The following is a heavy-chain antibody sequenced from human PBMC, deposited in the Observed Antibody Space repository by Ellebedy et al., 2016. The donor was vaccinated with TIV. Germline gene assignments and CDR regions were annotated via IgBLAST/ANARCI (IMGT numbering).Heavy chain of an antibody. CDR3: ANYDYGDYFVVY. CDR2: ISATAGST. Sequence: GESLKISCAASGFIFSSYAMGWVRQAPGRGLEWVSAISATAGSTYYTDSVKGRFTISRENSKSTLYLQMNSLRAEDTAVYYCANYDYGDYFVVYWGQGALVTVSS. CDR1: GFIFSSYA. V-gene: IGHV3-23*01. J-gene: IGHJ4*02. D-gene: IGHD4-17*01.